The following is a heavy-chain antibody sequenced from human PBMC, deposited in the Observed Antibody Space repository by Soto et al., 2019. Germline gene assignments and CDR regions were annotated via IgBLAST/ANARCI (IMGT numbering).Heavy chain of an antibody. CDR3: AKDIRTFSSSWLDY. Sequence: SLRLSCAASGFTFDGYAMHWVRQAPGKGLEWVSGISWNSGSIGYADSVKGRFAISRDNAKNSLYLQMNSLRAEDTALYYCAKDIRTFSSSWLDYWGQGTLVTVSS. D-gene: IGHD6-13*01. CDR2: ISWNSGSI. V-gene: IGHV3-9*01. J-gene: IGHJ4*02. CDR1: GFTFDGYA.